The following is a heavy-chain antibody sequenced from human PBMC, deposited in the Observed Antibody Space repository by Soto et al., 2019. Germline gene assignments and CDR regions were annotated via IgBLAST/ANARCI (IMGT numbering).Heavy chain of an antibody. CDR3: AKGRPSLGGTGRGAMDV. Sequence: PGGSLRLSCAASGFTFSRFAMSWVRQAPGKGPEWVSGITGDGRNTYYANSMEGRFTVSRDNSKDTLYLQMNSLRADDTAVYYCAKGRPSLGGTGRGAMDVWGQGTTVTVSS. J-gene: IGHJ6*02. CDR1: GFTFSRFA. D-gene: IGHD3-16*01. CDR2: ITGDGRNT. V-gene: IGHV3-23*01.